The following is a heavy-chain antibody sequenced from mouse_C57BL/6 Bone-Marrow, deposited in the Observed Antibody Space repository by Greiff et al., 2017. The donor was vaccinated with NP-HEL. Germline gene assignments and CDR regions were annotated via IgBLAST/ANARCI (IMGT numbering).Heavy chain of an antibody. CDR1: GYSITSGYY. CDR3: ARGTTVVAPYAMDY. CDR2: ISYDGSN. D-gene: IGHD1-1*01. Sequence: DVQLQESGPGLVKPSQSLSLTCSVTGYSITSGYYWNWIRQFPGNKLEWMGYISYDGSNNYNPSLKNRISITRDTSKNQFFLKLNSVTTEDTATYYCARGTTVVAPYAMDYWGQGTSVTVSS. J-gene: IGHJ4*01. V-gene: IGHV3-6*01.